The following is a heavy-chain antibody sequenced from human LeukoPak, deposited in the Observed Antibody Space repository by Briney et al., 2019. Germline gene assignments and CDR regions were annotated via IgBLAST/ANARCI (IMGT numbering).Heavy chain of an antibody. Sequence: PSETLSLTCAVYGGSFGGYYWSWIRRPPGKGLEWIGEINHSGSTNYNPSLKSRVTISVDTSKNQFSLKLSSVTAADTAVYYCASDYYCSSTSCRAAEYFQHWGQGTLVTVSS. J-gene: IGHJ1*01. CDR1: GGSFGGYY. V-gene: IGHV4-34*01. CDR3: ASDYYCSSTSCRAAEYFQH. D-gene: IGHD2-2*01. CDR2: INHSGST.